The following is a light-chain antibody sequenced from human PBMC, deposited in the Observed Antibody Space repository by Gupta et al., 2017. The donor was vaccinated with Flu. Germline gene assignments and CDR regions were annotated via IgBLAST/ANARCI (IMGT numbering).Light chain of an antibody. CDR2: KAS. V-gene: IGKV1-5*03. Sequence: DIQMTQSPSTLSASVGDRVTITCRASQSISSWLAWYQQKPGKAPKLLIYKASSLESGVPSRFRGSGSGTDFTLTISSLLPDDFAPYYCQQENSYPSSFGQGTKLEIK. CDR1: QSISSW. J-gene: IGKJ2*03. CDR3: QQENSYPSS.